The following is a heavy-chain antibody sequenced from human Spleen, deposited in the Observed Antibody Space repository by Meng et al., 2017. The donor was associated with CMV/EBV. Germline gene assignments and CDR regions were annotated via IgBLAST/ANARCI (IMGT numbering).Heavy chain of an antibody. CDR3: ARVTEYGGNCFDS. CDR1: GTSISTSNW. D-gene: IGHD4/OR15-4a*01. CDR2: VYHSGYT. J-gene: IGHJ4*02. Sequence: CAVSGTSISTSNWWSWVRQPPGKGLEWIGEVYHSGYTTYNPSLKSRVTMSVDRSKNQFSLRLSSVTAADTAIYYCARVTEYGGNCFDSWGQGTLVTVSS. V-gene: IGHV4-4*02.